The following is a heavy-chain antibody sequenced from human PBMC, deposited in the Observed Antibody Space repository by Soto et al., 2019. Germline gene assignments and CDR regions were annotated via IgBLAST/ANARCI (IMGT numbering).Heavy chain of an antibody. J-gene: IGHJ6*02. CDR1: GFTFSDYY. Sequence: PGGSLRLSCAASGFTFSDYYMSWIRQAPGKGLEWVSYISSSGSTIYYADSVKGRFTISRDNAKNSLYLQMNSLRAEDTAVYYCARDSLFGSAAVIYYYYGMDVWGQGTTVTVSS. CDR2: ISSSGSTI. CDR3: ARDSLFGSAAVIYYYYGMDV. D-gene: IGHD6-13*01. V-gene: IGHV3-11*04.